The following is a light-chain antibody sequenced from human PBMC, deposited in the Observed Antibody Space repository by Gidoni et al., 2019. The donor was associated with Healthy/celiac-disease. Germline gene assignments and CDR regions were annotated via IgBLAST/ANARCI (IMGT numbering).Light chain of an antibody. J-gene: IGLJ2*01. CDR2: DNN. V-gene: IGLV1-51*01. CDR3: GTWDSSLSDVV. Sequence: QSVFTPPPSVSAAPGQKVTISCSGSSSNIGNNYVSWYQQLPGTAPKLLIYDNNKRPSGIPDRFSGSKSGTSATLGITGLQTGDEADYYCGTWDSSLSDVVFGGGTKLTVL. CDR1: SSNIGNNY.